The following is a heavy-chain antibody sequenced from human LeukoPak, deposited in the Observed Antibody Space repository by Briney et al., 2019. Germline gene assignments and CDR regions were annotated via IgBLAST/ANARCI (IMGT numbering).Heavy chain of an antibody. Sequence: SQTLSLTCAVSGGSISSGGSSWSWIRQPPGKGLEWIGYIYHSGSTYYNPSLKSRVTISVDRSKNQFSLKLSSVTAADTAVYYCARVGYYGSGSGLWAFDIWGQGTMVTVSS. V-gene: IGHV4-30-2*01. D-gene: IGHD3-10*01. CDR3: ARVGYYGSGSGLWAFDI. CDR1: GGSISSGGSS. J-gene: IGHJ3*02. CDR2: IYHSGST.